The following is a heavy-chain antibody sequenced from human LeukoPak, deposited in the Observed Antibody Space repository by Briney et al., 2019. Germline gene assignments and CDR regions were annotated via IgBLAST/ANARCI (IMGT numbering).Heavy chain of an antibody. J-gene: IGHJ6*02. V-gene: IGHV3-11*01. CDR2: ISSSGSTI. CDR3: ARRAASSGGSWLLPYYYYYGMDV. CDR1: GFTFSDYY. D-gene: IGHD2-15*01. Sequence: TGGSLRLSCAASGFTFSDYYISWIRQAPGKGLEWVSYISSSGSTIYYADSVKGRFTISRDNAKNSLYLQMNSLRAEDTAVYYCARRAASSGGSWLLPYYYYYGMDVWGQGTTVTVSS.